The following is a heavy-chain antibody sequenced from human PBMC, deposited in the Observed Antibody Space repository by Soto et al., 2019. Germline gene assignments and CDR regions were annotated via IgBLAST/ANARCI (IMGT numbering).Heavy chain of an antibody. Sequence: ITLKESGPTLVKPTQTLTLTCTFSGFSLSTSAVGVGWIRQPPGKALEWLALIYWDDDKRYSPSLKSTLTITKDTSKNQVVLKMTNMDPVDTATYYGGYVYYNSGRWDAWGQGTLVTVSS. CDR2: IYWDDDK. CDR1: GFSLSTSAVG. V-gene: IGHV2-5*02. D-gene: IGHD3-10*01. CDR3: GYVYYNSGRWDA. J-gene: IGHJ5*02.